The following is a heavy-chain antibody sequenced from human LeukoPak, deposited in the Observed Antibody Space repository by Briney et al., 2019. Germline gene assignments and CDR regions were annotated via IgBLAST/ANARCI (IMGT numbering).Heavy chain of an antibody. CDR2: ISAYNGNT. V-gene: IGHV1-18*01. D-gene: IGHD3-10*01. CDR1: GYTFTSYG. Sequence: ASVNVSCKASGYTFTSYGISWVRQAPGQGLEWMGWISAYNGNTNYAQKLQGRVTMTTDTSTSTAYMELRSRRSDDTAVYYCAREALVWFGESYGMDVWGQGTTVTVSS. CDR3: AREALVWFGESYGMDV. J-gene: IGHJ6*02.